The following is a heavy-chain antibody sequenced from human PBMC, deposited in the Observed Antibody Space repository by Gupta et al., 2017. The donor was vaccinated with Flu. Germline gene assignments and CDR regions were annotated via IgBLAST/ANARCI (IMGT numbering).Heavy chain of an antibody. V-gene: IGHV3-15*01. Sequence: ELQLVESGGGLVKPGGSLRLSCAASGFDFSYAYMNWIRQAQGKGLEGVGRLKSEIDGGAADYAAPVKGRFTISRDDSKNTLFLQMNSLTTDDTAVYYCTTDSSGGITFDIWGQGTMVTVSA. J-gene: IGHJ3*02. D-gene: IGHD3-16*01. CDR2: LKSEIDGGAA. CDR3: TTDSSGGITFDI. CDR1: GFDFSYAY.